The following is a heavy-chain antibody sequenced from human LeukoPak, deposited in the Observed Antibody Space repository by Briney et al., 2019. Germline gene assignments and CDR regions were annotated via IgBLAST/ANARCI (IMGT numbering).Heavy chain of an antibody. CDR1: GFSVTSNY. CDR3: ARDQENEYYFDY. V-gene: IGHV3-53*01. Sequence: GGSLGLSCAASGFSVTSNYMTWVRQAPGKGLEWVSVIYSGGSTYYSDSVKGRFTVSRDNSKNTLFLQMNNLRAEDTAVYYCARDQENEYYFDYWGQGTLVTVSS. CDR2: IYSGGST. D-gene: IGHD1-1*01. J-gene: IGHJ4*02.